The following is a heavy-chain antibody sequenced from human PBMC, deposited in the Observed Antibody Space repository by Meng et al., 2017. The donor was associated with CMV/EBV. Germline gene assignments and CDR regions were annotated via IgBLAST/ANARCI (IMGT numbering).Heavy chain of an antibody. CDR3: ARAQYSSSCDY. D-gene: IGHD6-13*01. V-gene: IGHV4-30-4*08. J-gene: IGHJ4*02. CDR2: IYYSGST. Sequence: QVHLRESGPGLLQPSQTLSLTCTVSGGSISSGDYYWSWIRQPPGKGLGWIGYIYYSGSTYYNPSLKSRVTISVDTSKNQFSLKLSSVTAADTAVYYCARAQYSSSCDYWGQGTLVTVSS. CDR1: GGSISSGDYY.